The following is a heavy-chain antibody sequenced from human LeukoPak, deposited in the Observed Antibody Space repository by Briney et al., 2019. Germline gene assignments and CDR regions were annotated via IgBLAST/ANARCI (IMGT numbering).Heavy chain of an antibody. J-gene: IGHJ6*03. CDR1: GGSINTFY. CDR2: IYTSATT. Sequence: SETLSLTCTVSGGSINTFYWSWIRQPPGKGLEWVGCIYTSATTDYNPSLKSRFTMSVDTSKNQFSLKLSSVTAADTAVYYCARRLVLPAAIRTYYYYYMDVWGKGTTVTVSS. CDR3: ARRLVLPAAIRTYYYYYMDV. V-gene: IGHV4-4*09. D-gene: IGHD2-2*02.